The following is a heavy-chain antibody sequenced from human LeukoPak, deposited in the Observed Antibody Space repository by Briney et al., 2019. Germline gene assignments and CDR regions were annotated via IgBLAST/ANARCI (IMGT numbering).Heavy chain of an antibody. V-gene: IGHV3-73*01. J-gene: IGHJ4*02. CDR3: ARGGRRILNPKGYSYGDDY. D-gene: IGHD5-18*01. CDR2: IRNKANNYAT. CDR1: GFNFSGSA. Sequence: GGSLRLSCAASGFNFSGSAMHWVRQASGKGLEWIGRIRNKANNYATAYVASVKGRFTISRDDSKNTAYLQMNSLKIEDTAVYYCARGGRRILNPKGYSYGDDYWGQGTLVTVSS.